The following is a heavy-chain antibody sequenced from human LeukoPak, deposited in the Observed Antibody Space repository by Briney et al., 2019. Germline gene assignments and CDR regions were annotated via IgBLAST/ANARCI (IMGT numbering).Heavy chain of an antibody. CDR2: IYHSGST. CDR1: GGSISSGGYS. Sequence: SETLSLTCAVSGGSISSGGYSWSWIRQPPGKGLEWIGYIYHSGSTNYNPSLKSRVTISVDTSKNQFSLKLSSVTAADTAVYYCARHGDLYYFDYWGQGTLVTVSS. CDR3: ARHGDLYYFDY. D-gene: IGHD2-21*02. V-gene: IGHV4-30-2*02. J-gene: IGHJ4*02.